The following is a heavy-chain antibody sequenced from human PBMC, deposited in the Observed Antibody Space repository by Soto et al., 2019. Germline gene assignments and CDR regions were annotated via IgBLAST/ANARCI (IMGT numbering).Heavy chain of an antibody. CDR2: IWYDGSNK. Sequence: PGGSLRLSCAASGFTFSSYGMHWVRQAPGKGLEWVAVIWYDGSNKYYADSVKGRFTISRDNSKNTLYLQMNSLRAEDTAVYYCARDRGGYYDILTGLKDPGYYYGMDVWGQGTTVTVSS. D-gene: IGHD3-9*01. J-gene: IGHJ6*02. V-gene: IGHV3-33*01. CDR3: ARDRGGYYDILTGLKDPGYYYGMDV. CDR1: GFTFSSYG.